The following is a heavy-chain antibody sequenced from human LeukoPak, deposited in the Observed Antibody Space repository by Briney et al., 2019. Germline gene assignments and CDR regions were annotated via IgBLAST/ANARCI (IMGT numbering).Heavy chain of an antibody. CDR2: MRYDGSNK. D-gene: IGHD3-16*01. Sequence: GESLRLSCVASGFTFSSYGMHWVRQAPGKGLEWVAFMRYDGSNKYYADSVKGRSTISRDSSRNTLYLQMNSLRPEDTAVYYCAKGAPVDHRLGDYRGQGTLVTVSS. V-gene: IGHV3-30*02. CDR3: AKGAPVDHRLGDY. CDR1: GFTFSSYG. J-gene: IGHJ4*02.